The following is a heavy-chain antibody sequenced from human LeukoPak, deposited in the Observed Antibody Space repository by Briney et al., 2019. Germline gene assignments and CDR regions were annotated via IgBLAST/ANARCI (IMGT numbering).Heavy chain of an antibody. CDR1: GYTLTELS. D-gene: IGHD6-6*01. CDR3: ARMSFLKQRTPPRPDDAFDI. CDR2: FDPEDGET. V-gene: IGHV1-24*01. Sequence: GASVKVSCTVSGYTLTELSMHWVRQAPGKGLEWMGGFDPEDGETIYAQKNQGRVTMTTDTSTSTVHMELRSLRSDDTAVYYCARMSFLKQRTPPRPDDAFDIWGQGTMITVSS. J-gene: IGHJ3*02.